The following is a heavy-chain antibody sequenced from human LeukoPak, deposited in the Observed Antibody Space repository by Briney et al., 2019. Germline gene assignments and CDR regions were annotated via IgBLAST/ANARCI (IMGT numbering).Heavy chain of an antibody. J-gene: IGHJ4*02. Sequence: GGSLRLSCAASGFTFSNAWMSWVRQAPGKGLEWVGRIKSKTDGGTTDYAAPVKGRFTISRDDSKNTLYLQMNSLKTEDTAVYYCTTDLVGATSFDYWGQGTLVTVFS. CDR2: IKSKTDGGTT. D-gene: IGHD1-26*01. CDR3: TTDLVGATSFDY. V-gene: IGHV3-15*01. CDR1: GFTFSNAW.